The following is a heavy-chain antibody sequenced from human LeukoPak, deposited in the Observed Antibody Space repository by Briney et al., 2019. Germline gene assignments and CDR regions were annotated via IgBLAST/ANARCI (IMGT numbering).Heavy chain of an antibody. D-gene: IGHD3-10*01. Sequence: GGSLRLSCAASGFTFSSYGMHWVRQAPGKGLEWVSFIRYDGSNKDYVDSVKGRFTISRDNSKNTLYLQMNSLRAEDTAVYYCAKVSLYMVNDAFDIWGPGTMVTVSS. CDR1: GFTFSSYG. CDR3: AKVSLYMVNDAFDI. CDR2: IRYDGSNK. V-gene: IGHV3-30*02. J-gene: IGHJ3*02.